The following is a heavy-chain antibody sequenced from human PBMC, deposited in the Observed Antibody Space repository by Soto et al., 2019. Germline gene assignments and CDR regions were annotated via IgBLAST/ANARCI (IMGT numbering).Heavy chain of an antibody. V-gene: IGHV1-69*06. J-gene: IGHJ4*02. CDR2: ISPIFGTA. CDR1: GGTFSSYA. CDR3: AGVAVAEPCYFDY. D-gene: IGHD6-19*01. Sequence: ASVKVSCKASGGTFSSYAISWVRQAPGQGLEWMGGISPIFGTANYAQKFQGRVTSTADKSTSTAYMELSSLRSEDTAVYYCAGVAVAEPCYFDYWGQGTLVTSPQ.